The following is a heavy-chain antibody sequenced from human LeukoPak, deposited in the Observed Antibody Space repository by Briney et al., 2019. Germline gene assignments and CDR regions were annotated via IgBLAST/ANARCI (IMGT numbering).Heavy chain of an antibody. D-gene: IGHD3-3*01. V-gene: IGHV4-34*01. J-gene: IGHJ4*02. CDR1: GGSFSGYY. Sequence: PSETLSLTCAVYGGSFSGYYWSWIRQPPGKGLEWIGEINHSGSTNYNPSLKSRVTISVDTSKNQFSLKLSSVTAADTAVYYCARGRVDDFWSGLFDYWGQGTLVTASS. CDR2: INHSGST. CDR3: ARGRVDDFWSGLFDY.